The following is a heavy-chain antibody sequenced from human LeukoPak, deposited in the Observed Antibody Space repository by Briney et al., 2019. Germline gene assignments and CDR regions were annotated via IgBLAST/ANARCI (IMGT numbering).Heavy chain of an antibody. CDR3: ARQGVGSSWYNY. CDR2: IYYSGST. J-gene: IGHJ4*02. V-gene: IGHV4-61*01. CDR1: GGSVSSGSYY. D-gene: IGHD6-13*01. Sequence: SETLSLTCTVSGGSVSSGSYYWSWIRQPPGKELEWIGYIYYSGSTNYNPSLKSRVTISVDTSKNQFSLKLSSVTAADTAVYYCARQGVGSSWYNYWGQGTLVTVSS.